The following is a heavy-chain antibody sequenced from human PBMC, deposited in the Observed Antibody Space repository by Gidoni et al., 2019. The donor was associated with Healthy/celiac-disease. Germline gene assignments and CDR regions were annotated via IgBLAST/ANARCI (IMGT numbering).Heavy chain of an antibody. CDR1: GFTFSSYA. V-gene: IGHV3-30*04. CDR2: ISYDGNNN. D-gene: IGHD1-26*01. J-gene: IGHJ4*02. CDR3: ARDERGGVEGATFDY. Sequence: QVQLVESGGGVVQPGRSLRLSCADSGFTFSSYAMHWVRQAPGKGLEWVAFISYDGNNNYSADSVKGRFTISRDNSKNPLYLQMNSLRAEDPAVYYCARDERGGVEGATFDYWGQGTLVTVSS.